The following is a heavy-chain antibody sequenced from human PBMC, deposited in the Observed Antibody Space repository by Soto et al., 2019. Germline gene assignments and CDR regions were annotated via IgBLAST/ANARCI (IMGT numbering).Heavy chain of an antibody. Sequence: RSLTCAVSGDSISSSVWWTWVRQPPGKGLEWIGEVFHTGNTNYNPSLKSRVTMSVDKSTNEFSLKVTSVTAADTAIYYCARKAWVRLDYWGQEALVTVSS. D-gene: IGHD2-21*01. CDR3: ARKAWVRLDY. CDR1: GDSISSSVW. CDR2: VFHTGNT. V-gene: IGHV4-4*02. J-gene: IGHJ4*02.